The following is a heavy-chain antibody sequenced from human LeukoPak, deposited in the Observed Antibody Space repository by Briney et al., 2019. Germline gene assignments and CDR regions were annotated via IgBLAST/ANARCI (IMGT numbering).Heavy chain of an antibody. V-gene: IGHV3-48*03. CDR1: GFTFSSYE. CDR2: ISSSGNTI. CDR3: TRGGSPPEALGDAFDM. D-gene: IGHD1-26*01. J-gene: IGHJ3*02. Sequence: GGSLRLSCAASGFTFSSYEMNWVRQAPGKGLEWLSYISSSGNTIFYADSVRGRFTISRDNAKNSLYLQMNSLRAEDTAVYYCTRGGSPPEALGDAFDMWGQGTMVTVSS.